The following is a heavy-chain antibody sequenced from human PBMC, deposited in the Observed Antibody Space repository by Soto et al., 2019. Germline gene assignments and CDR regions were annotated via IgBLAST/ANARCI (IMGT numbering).Heavy chain of an antibody. Sequence: QVQLQQWGAGLLKPSETLSLTCAVYGGSFSGYYWSWIRQPPGKGLEWIGEINHSGSTNYNPSLKSRVTISVDTSKNHFSLKLSSVTAADTAVYYCARVAGLRYFDWLSAGGWFDPWGQGTLVTVSS. V-gene: IGHV4-34*01. CDR2: INHSGST. J-gene: IGHJ5*02. D-gene: IGHD3-9*01. CDR1: GGSFSGYY. CDR3: ARVAGLRYFDWLSAGGWFDP.